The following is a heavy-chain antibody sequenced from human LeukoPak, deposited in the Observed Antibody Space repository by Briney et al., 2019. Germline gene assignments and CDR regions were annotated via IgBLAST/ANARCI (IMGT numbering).Heavy chain of an antibody. CDR2: IIPIFGTA. CDR3: AREKTGTTIFDY. Sequence: GASVKVSCKASGGTFSRHAISWVRQAPGQGLEWMGGIIPIFGTANYAQKFQGRVTITADESTSTAYMELSSLRSEDTAVYYCAREKTGTTIFDYWGQGTLVTVSS. CDR1: GGTFSRHA. J-gene: IGHJ4*02. V-gene: IGHV1-69*13. D-gene: IGHD1-1*01.